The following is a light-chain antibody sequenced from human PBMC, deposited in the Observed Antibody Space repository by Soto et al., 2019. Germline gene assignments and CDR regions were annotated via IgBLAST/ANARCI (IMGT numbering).Light chain of an antibody. CDR1: QSLSSIY. Sequence: EIVSTQSPGTLSLSPGERATLSCRASQSLSSIYLAWYQQKPGQAPRLLIYGASSRATGIPDRFSGSGSGTDFTLTITRLEPEDFAVYYCQQYGSSPWTFGQGTKVEIK. CDR3: QQYGSSPWT. V-gene: IGKV3-20*01. J-gene: IGKJ1*01. CDR2: GAS.